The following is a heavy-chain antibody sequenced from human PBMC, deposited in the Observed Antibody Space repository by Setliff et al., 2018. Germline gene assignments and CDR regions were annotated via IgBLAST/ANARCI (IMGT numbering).Heavy chain of an antibody. CDR2: ISWNSGSI. J-gene: IGHJ3*02. V-gene: IGHV3-9*03. Sequence: HPGGSLRLSCAASGFTFDDYAMHWVRQAPGKGLEWVSGISWNSGSIGYADSVKCRFTISRDDAKNSLYLQMNSLRAEDMALYYCAKSWSGYSDAFDIWGQGTMVTVSS. D-gene: IGHD3-3*01. CDR3: AKSWSGYSDAFDI. CDR1: GFTFDDYA.